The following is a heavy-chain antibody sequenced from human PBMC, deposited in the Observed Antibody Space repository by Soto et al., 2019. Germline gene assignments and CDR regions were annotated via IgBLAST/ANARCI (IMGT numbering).Heavy chain of an antibody. D-gene: IGHD2-21*01. J-gene: IGHJ6*02. Sequence: QVQLVESGGGVVQPGRSLRLSCAASGFTFSSYGMHWVRQAPGKGLEWVAVIWYDGSNKYYADSVKGRFPISRDNSNNTLSLEMTRRRAEERAVYYLGRERPGRKSGSEGYDYYGTDFWGQGTTVSVS. CDR2: IWYDGSNK. CDR1: GFTFSSYG. CDR3: GRERPGRKSGSEGYDYYGTDF. V-gene: IGHV3-33*01.